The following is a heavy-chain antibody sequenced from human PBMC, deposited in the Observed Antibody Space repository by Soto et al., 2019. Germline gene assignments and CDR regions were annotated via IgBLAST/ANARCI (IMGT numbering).Heavy chain of an antibody. J-gene: IGHJ4*02. V-gene: IGHV1-2*02. CDR1: GYTFTGYY. CDR2: LNPNSGGT. D-gene: IGHD3-9*01. CDR3: ARGDILTGYSPLDY. Sequence: GASVKVSCKASGYTFTGYYMHWVRQAPGQGLEWMGWLNPNSGGTNYAQKFQGRVTMTRDTSISTAYMELSRLRSDDTAVYYCARGDILTGYSPLDYWGQGTLVTVSS.